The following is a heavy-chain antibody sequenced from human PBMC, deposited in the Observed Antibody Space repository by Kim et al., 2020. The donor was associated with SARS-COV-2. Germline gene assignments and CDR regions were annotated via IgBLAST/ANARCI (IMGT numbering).Heavy chain of an antibody. CDR2: ISYDGSNK. D-gene: IGHD6-13*01. CDR3: AKTRAGKGYYYYGMDV. Sequence: GGSLRLSCAASGFTFSSYGMHWVRQAPGKGLEWVAVISYDGSNKYYADSVKGRFTISRDNSKNTLYLQMNSLRAEDTAVYYCAKTRAGKGYYYYGMDVWGQGTTVTVSS. J-gene: IGHJ6*02. V-gene: IGHV3-30*18. CDR1: GFTFSSYG.